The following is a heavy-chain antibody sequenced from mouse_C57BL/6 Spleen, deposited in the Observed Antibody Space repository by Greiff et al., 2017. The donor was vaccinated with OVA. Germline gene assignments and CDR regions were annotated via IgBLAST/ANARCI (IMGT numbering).Heavy chain of an antibody. CDR2: IRNKANNHAT. D-gene: IGHD1-1*01. V-gene: IGHV6-6*01. CDR1: GFTFSDAW. CDR3: TRPSIYYYEGYYFDY. J-gene: IGHJ2*01. Sequence: EVKLVESGGGLVQPGGSMKLSCAASGFTFSDAWMDWVRQSPEKGLEWVAEIRNKANNHATYYAESVKGRFTISRDDSKSSVYLQMNSLRAEDTGIYYCTRPSIYYYEGYYFDYWGQGTTLTVSS.